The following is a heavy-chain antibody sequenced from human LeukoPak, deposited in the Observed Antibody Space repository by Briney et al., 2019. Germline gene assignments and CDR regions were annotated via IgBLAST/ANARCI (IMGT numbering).Heavy chain of an antibody. CDR1: GYTFTSYG. CDR2: INPNSGDT. V-gene: IGHV1-2*02. CDR3: ATITGPTYWYFDL. Sequence: ASVKVSCKASGYTFTSYGISWVRQAPGQGLEWMGWINPNSGDTNYAQKFQGRVTMTRDTSISTAYMELSRLRSDDTAVYYCATITGPTYWYFDLWGRGTLVTVSS. D-gene: IGHD1-20*01. J-gene: IGHJ2*01.